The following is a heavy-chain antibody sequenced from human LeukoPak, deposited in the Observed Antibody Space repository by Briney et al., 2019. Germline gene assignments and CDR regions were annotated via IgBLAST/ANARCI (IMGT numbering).Heavy chain of an antibody. Sequence: PGGSLRLSCAASGFTFSSYWMSWVRQAPGKGLEWVANIKQDGSEKYYVDSVKGRFTISGDNAKNSLYLQMNSLRAEDTAVYYCARDLVVVVPAARITLFDYWGQGTLVTVSS. CDR2: IKQDGSEK. V-gene: IGHV3-7*01. CDR3: ARDLVVVVPAARITLFDY. J-gene: IGHJ4*02. D-gene: IGHD2-2*01. CDR1: GFTFSSYW.